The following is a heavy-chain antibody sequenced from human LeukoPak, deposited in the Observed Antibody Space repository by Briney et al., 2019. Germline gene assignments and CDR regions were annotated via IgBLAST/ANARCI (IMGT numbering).Heavy chain of an antibody. CDR2: ISGNGHQT. CDR3: AKDANYYDSSGYLIPSDY. V-gene: IGHV3-23*01. D-gene: IGHD3-22*01. Sequence: GGSRRLSCSASGFTFSKFAMTWVRQLPGRGLEWVSSISGNGHQTYYADSVEGRFSVSRDNSKNILYLQMDSLRADDSALYYCAKDANYYDSSGYLIPSDYWGQGTLVTVSS. CDR1: GFTFSKFA. J-gene: IGHJ4*02.